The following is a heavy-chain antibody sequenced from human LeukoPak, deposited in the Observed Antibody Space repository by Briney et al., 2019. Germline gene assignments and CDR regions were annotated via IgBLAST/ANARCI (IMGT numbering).Heavy chain of an antibody. D-gene: IGHD6-6*01. Sequence: ASVKVSCKASGYTFTVYYMHWVRQAPGQGLEWMGWINPNSGGTNYAQKFQGRVTMTRDTSISTAYMELSRLRSDDTAVYYCARDTKQLVSLSFDPWGQGTLVTVSS. CDR2: INPNSGGT. CDR3: ARDTKQLVSLSFDP. V-gene: IGHV1-2*02. J-gene: IGHJ5*02. CDR1: GYTFTVYY.